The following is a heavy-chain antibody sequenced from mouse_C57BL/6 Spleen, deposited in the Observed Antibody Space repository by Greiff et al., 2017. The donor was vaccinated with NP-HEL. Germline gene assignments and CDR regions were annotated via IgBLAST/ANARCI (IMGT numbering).Heavy chain of an antibody. CDR3: AIWGLRPFDY. V-gene: IGHV1-74*01. J-gene: IGHJ2*01. CDR1: GYTFNSYW. CDR2: IHPSDSDT. Sequence: QVQLQQPGAELVKPGASVKVSCKASGYTFNSYWMHWVKQRPGQGLEWIGRIHPSDSDTNYNQKFKGKATLTVDKSSSTAYMQLSRLTYEDTAVYYCAIWGLRPFDYWGQGTTLTVSS. D-gene: IGHD2-4*01.